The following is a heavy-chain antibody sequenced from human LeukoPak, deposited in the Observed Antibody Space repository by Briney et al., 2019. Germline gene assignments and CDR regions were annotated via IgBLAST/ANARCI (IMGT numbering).Heavy chain of an antibody. J-gene: IGHJ4*02. Sequence: KTSETLSLTCTVSGGSISSYYWSWLRQPAGMGLEWIGRIDASGSTNYNPSLKSRVTVSVDMSNNQFSLKLNSVTATDTAVYYCARETVTSGYCNTVSCRITYFDYWGQGTLVTVSS. CDR1: GGSISSYY. CDR2: IDASGST. D-gene: IGHD2/OR15-2a*01. CDR3: ARETVTSGYCNTVSCRITYFDY. V-gene: IGHV4-4*07.